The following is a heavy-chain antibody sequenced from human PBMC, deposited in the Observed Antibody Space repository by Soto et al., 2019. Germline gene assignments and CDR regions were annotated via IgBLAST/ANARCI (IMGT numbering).Heavy chain of an antibody. V-gene: IGHV1-69*13. D-gene: IGHD2-15*01. Sequence: SVKVSCKASGGTFSSYAMSWVRQAPGQGLEWMGGIIPIFGTANYAQKFQGRVTITADESTSTAYMELSSLRSEDTAVYYCAMGRRYCSVGSCYTFHYYYYYGMDVWGQGTTVTGSS. CDR3: AMGRRYCSVGSCYTFHYYYYYGMDV. CDR1: GGTFSSYA. J-gene: IGHJ6*02. CDR2: IIPIFGTA.